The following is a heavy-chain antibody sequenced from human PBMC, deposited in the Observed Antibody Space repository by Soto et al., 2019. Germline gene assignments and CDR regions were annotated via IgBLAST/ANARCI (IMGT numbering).Heavy chain of an antibody. CDR1: GFSFSSYG. Sequence: PGGSLRLSCAASGFSFSSYGMHWVRQAPGKGLDWVAVIWYDGSNKYYADPVKGRFTISRDNSKNTLYLQMNSLRVEDTAVYYCARAQYTGSYFDACDIWGQGTMVTVS. D-gene: IGHD1-26*01. J-gene: IGHJ3*02. CDR2: IWYDGSNK. CDR3: ARAQYTGSYFDACDI. V-gene: IGHV3-33*03.